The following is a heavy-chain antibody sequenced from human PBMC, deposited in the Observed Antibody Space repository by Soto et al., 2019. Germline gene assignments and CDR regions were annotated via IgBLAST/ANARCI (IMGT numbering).Heavy chain of an antibody. Sequence: SEILSLTCTVSGGSISSYYWSWIRQPPGKGLEWIAYIYYSGSTEYNPSLKSRVTISVDTSKNQFSLKLSSVTAADTAVYYCARLVWSYGTWFDPWGQGTLVTVSS. CDR2: IYYSGST. CDR3: ARLVWSYGTWFDP. CDR1: GGSISSYY. J-gene: IGHJ5*02. V-gene: IGHV4-59*08. D-gene: IGHD5-18*01.